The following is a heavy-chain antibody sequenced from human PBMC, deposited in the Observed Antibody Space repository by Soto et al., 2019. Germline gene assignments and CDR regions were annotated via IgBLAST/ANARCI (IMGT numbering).Heavy chain of an antibody. CDR1: GDSISSSSNN. Sequence: QLQLQESGPGLVKPSETLSLTCTVSGDSISSSSNNWGWIRQSPGKGLEWIGTVSYSGSTYYNPSLKSRVTISVDMSKNHFSLNLRSVTAADTAVYYCVGRGATVTAQKNYFDFWGQGTLVTVSS. CDR3: VGRGATVTAQKNYFDF. CDR2: VSYSGST. V-gene: IGHV4-39*02. J-gene: IGHJ4*02. D-gene: IGHD4-17*01.